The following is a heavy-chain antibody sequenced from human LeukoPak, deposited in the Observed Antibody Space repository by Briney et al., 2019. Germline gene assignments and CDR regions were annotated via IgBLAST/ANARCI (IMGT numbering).Heavy chain of an antibody. V-gene: IGHV4-30-2*01. CDR2: IYPRGST. Sequence: PSQTLSLTCAVSGGSISSGSYSWSWIRQPPGKGLEWIGYIYPRGSTYYNPSLKSRVILSLDKSANQFSLNLSSVTAADTAVYYCARDRGPYSVILWWWNAFDIWGQGTMVTVSS. CDR1: GGSISSGSYS. D-gene: IGHD2-21*01. CDR3: ARDRGPYSVILWWWNAFDI. J-gene: IGHJ3*02.